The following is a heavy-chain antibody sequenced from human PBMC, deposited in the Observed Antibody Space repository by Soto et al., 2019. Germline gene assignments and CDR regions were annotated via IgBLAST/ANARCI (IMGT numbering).Heavy chain of an antibody. D-gene: IGHD3-10*01. CDR3: AKDLRPMVRGAVEYHNWFDP. V-gene: IGHV3-64*01. J-gene: IGHJ5*02. CDR2: ITNDGGIT. Sequence: GGSLRLSCAASGFAFRYHAMHWVRQAPGKGLEYVSGITNDGGITYYGNSVKGRFTISRDNSKNTLYLQMNSLRAEDMAVYSCAKDLRPMVRGAVEYHNWFDPWGQGTLVTVSS. CDR1: GFAFRYHA.